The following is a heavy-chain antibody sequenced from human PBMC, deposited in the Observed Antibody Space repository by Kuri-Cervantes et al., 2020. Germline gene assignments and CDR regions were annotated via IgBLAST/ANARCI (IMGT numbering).Heavy chain of an antibody. V-gene: IGHV3-30-3*01. J-gene: IGHJ4*02. D-gene: IGHD3-10*01. CDR1: GSTFSSYA. CDR2: ISYDGSNK. CDR3: AALGSYLY. Sequence: GGSLRLSCAASGSTFSSYAMHWVRQAPGKGLEWVAVISYDGSNKYYADSVKGRFTISRDNSKNTLYLQMNSLRAGDTAVYYCAALGSYLYWGQGTLVTVSS.